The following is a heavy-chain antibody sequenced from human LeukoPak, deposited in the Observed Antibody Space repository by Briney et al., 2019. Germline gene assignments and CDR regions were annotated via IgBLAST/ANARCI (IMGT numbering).Heavy chain of an antibody. V-gene: IGHV1-2*02. CDR3: ARVLARYGNLDY. CDR2: INTNNGGT. Sequence: GASVKVSLKASGYTFTDYNIHWGRQAPGQGLGWMGWINTNNGGTNYTQKLQCRVTMTRDTSISTAYLKLNRLTSDDAALYYCARVLARYGNLDYWGQGILVTVSS. CDR1: GYTFTDYN. D-gene: IGHD1-14*01. J-gene: IGHJ4*02.